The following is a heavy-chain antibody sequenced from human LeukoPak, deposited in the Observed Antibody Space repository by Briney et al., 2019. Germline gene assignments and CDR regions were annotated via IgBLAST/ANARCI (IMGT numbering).Heavy chain of an antibody. V-gene: IGHV1-2*02. CDR2: INPNSGGT. J-gene: IGHJ4*02. D-gene: IGHD5-24*01. CDR1: GYTFTGYY. CDR3: ARDLGDGGYNTFDY. Sequence: HGVSVKVSCKASGYTFTGYYMHWVRQAPGQGLEWMGWINPNSGGTNYAQKFQGRVTMTRDTSISTAYMELSRLRSDDTAVYYCARDLGDGGYNTFDYWGQGTLVTVSS.